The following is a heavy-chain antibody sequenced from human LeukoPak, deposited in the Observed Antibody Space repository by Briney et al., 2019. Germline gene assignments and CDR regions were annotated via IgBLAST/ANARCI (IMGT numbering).Heavy chain of an antibody. CDR1: GFTFSDYY. CDR3: ARDPGWLLLRISSYFDY. V-gene: IGHV3-11*01. J-gene: IGHJ4*02. Sequence: GGSLTLSCAASGFTFSDYYMSWLRQAPGKGLEGVSYISSSGSTIYYADSVKGRFTISRDNAKNSLYLQMNSLRAEDTAVYYCARDPGWLLLRISSYFDYWGQGTLVTVSS. CDR2: ISSSGSTI. D-gene: IGHD3-22*01.